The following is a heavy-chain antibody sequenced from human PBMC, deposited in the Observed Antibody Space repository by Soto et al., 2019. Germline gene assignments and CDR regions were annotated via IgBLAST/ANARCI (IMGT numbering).Heavy chain of an antibody. CDR1: GFTFSSYA. Sequence: PGGSLRLACAASGFTFSSYAMSWVRQAPGKGLEWVSVISGSGDSTYYADSVKGRFTISRDNSKNTLYLQMNSLRAEDTAVYYCSRRSSGWYFDYWGQGTLVTVSS. CDR3: SRRSSGWYFDY. D-gene: IGHD6-19*01. CDR2: ISGSGDST. V-gene: IGHV3-23*01. J-gene: IGHJ4*02.